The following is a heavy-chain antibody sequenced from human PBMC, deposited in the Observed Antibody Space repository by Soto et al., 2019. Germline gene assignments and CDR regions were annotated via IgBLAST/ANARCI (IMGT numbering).Heavy chain of an antibody. J-gene: IGHJ4*02. CDR3: ARGRMTKVKRYFDY. V-gene: IGHV4-34*01. CDR1: GGSFSVYY. D-gene: IGHD4-17*01. CDR2: INHSGST. Sequence: PPETLSLTCAFYGGSFSVYYWDWIRQPPGKGLEWIGEINHSGSTNYNPSLKSRVTISVDTSKNQFSLKLSSVTAADTAVYYCARGRMTKVKRYFDYWGQGTMVTVSS.